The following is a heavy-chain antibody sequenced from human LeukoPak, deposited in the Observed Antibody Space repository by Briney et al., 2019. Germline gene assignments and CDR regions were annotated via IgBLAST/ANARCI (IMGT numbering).Heavy chain of an antibody. CDR2: ISWSSGSI. CDR1: GFTFDNYA. J-gene: IGHJ4*02. V-gene: IGHV3-9*01. Sequence: SGGSLRLSCAASGFTFDNYAMHWVRQAPGKGLEWVSGISWSSGSIGYTDSVKGRFTISRDNAKNSLYLQMNSLRAEDTAVYSCARSKYSSSWYIGGHFDYWGQGTLVTVSS. D-gene: IGHD6-13*01. CDR3: ARSKYSSSWYIGGHFDY.